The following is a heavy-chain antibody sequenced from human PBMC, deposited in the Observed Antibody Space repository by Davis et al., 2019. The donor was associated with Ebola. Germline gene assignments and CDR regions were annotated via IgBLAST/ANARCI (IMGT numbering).Heavy chain of an antibody. CDR1: GFTFSSYA. Sequence: GESLKISCAASGFTFSSYAMHWVRQAPGKGLEWVAVISYDGSNKYYADSVKGRFTISRDNSKNTLYLQMNSLRAEDTAVYYCAKGGYGDYIWGSYRWYYYGMDVWGQGTTVTVSS. CDR2: ISYDGSNK. D-gene: IGHD3-16*02. CDR3: AKGGYGDYIWGSYRWYYYGMDV. V-gene: IGHV3-30-3*01. J-gene: IGHJ6*02.